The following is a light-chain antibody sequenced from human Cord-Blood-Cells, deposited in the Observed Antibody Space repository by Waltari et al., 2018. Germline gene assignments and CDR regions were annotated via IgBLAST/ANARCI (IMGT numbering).Light chain of an antibody. CDR3: CSYAGSSFV. CDR2: QVS. V-gene: IGLV2-23*02. J-gene: IGLJ1*01. Sequence: PGPSITISCTGTSSDVGRYNLVSWHQQHPGKAPKLMIYQVSKRPSGVSNRFSGSKSGNTASLTISGLQAEDEADYYCCSYAGSSFVFGTGTKVTVL. CDR1: SSDVGRYNL.